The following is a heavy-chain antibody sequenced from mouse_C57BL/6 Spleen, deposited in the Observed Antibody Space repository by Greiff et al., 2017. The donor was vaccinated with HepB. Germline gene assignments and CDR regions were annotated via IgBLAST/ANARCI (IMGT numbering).Heavy chain of an antibody. CDR2: INPNNGGT. V-gene: IGHV1-26*01. D-gene: IGHD2-4*01. CDR1: GYTFTDYY. J-gene: IGHJ4*01. Sequence: VQLQQSGPELVKPGASAKISCKASGYTFTDYYMNWVKQSHGKSLEWIGDINPNNGGTSYNQKFKGKATLTVDKSSSTAYMELRSLTSEDSAVYYCASFYYDYDEDAMDYWGQGTSVTVSS. CDR3: ASFYYDYDEDAMDY.